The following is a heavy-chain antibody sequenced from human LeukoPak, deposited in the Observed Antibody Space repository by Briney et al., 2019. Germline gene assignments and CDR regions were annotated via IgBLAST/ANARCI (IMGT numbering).Heavy chain of an antibody. CDR3: ATYYYDSGGFHFHH. CDR2: ISSNGGRT. Sequence: PGGSLRLSCAASGFTFRSYGMHWVRQAPGKGLEYVSDISSNGGRTYYANSVKGRFTISRDNSRNTLYLQMGSLRAEDMAVYYCATYYYDSGGFHFHHWGQGTLVTVSS. CDR1: GFTFRSYG. D-gene: IGHD3-22*01. J-gene: IGHJ1*01. V-gene: IGHV3-64*01.